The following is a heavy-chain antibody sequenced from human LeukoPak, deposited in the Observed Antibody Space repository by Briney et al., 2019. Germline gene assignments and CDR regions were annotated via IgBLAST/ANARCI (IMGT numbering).Heavy chain of an antibody. CDR2: IKADGSEK. CDR1: EFTFSNYW. J-gene: IGHJ4*02. D-gene: IGHD5-12*01. Sequence: GGSLRLSCVASEFTFSNYWMTWVRQAPGKGLYWVANIKADGSEKYYVDSVRGRFTISRDNAKNSLHLQMNSLRVEDTAMYFCARYDIVAAAFIDYWGQGTLVTVSS. CDR3: ARYDIVAAAFIDY. V-gene: IGHV3-7*01.